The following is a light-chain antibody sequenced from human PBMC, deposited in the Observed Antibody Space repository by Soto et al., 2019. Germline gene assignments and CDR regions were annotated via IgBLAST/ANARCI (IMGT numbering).Light chain of an antibody. CDR3: SSYTSSSTLLYV. J-gene: IGLJ1*01. CDR1: SSDVGGYNY. CDR2: DVS. Sequence: QSVLTQPASVSGSPGQSITISCTGTSSDVGGYNYVSWYQQHPGKAPKLMIYDVSNRPSGVSNRFSGSKSGNTASLTISGLQADDEADYYCSSYTSSSTLLYVFGTGPKLTVL. V-gene: IGLV2-14*01.